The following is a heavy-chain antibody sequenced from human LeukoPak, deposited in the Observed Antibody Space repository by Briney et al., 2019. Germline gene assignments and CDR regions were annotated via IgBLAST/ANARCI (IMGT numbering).Heavy chain of an antibody. Sequence: SETLSLTCAVYGGSFSGYYWSWIRQPPGKGLEWIGSIYYSGNTYYNASLKSQVSISIDTSRNQFSLKLNSVTAADTAVYYCARTTEGGYIGYFYYYYMDVWGKGTTVTISS. CDR2: IYYSGNT. CDR3: ARTTEGGYIGYFYYYYMDV. CDR1: GGSFSGYY. V-gene: IGHV4-34*01. J-gene: IGHJ6*03. D-gene: IGHD5-18*01.